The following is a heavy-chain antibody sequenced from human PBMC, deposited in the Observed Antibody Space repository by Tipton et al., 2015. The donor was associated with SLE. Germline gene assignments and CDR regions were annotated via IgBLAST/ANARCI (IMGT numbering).Heavy chain of an antibody. CDR2: ISYDGTNK. Sequence: RSLRLSCAASAFTFSRYSMNWVRQAPGKGLEWVAVISYDGTNKYYGDSVKGRFTISRDNSKNTFYLQMNSLRPEDTAVYYCARDRPDYGASYWYFDLWGRGTLFTVSS. CDR3: ARDRPDYGASYWYFDL. CDR1: AFTFSRYS. J-gene: IGHJ2*01. V-gene: IGHV3-30-3*01. D-gene: IGHD4-17*01.